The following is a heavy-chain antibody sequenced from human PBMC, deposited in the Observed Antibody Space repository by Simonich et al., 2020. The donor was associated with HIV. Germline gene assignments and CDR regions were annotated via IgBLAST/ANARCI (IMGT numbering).Heavy chain of an antibody. CDR3: AKDRYSSSSGSFDY. CDR1: GVTFDDYA. D-gene: IGHD6-6*01. V-gene: IGHV3-9*03. J-gene: IGHJ4*02. Sequence: EVQLVESGGGLVQPGRSLRLSCAASGVTFDDYAMHWVRQAPGEGLEWVSGISWNSGSIGYADSVKGRFTISRDNAKNSLYLQMNSLRAEDMALYYCAKDRYSSSSGSFDYWGQGTLVTVSS. CDR2: ISWNSGSI.